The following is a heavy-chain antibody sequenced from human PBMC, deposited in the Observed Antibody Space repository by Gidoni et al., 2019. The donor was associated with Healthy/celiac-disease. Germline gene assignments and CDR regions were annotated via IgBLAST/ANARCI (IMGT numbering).Heavy chain of an antibody. CDR1: GYTLTELS. D-gene: IGHD5-12*01. V-gene: IGHV1-24*01. CDR2: FDPEDGET. J-gene: IGHJ4*02. CDR3: ATAGSGYAPRRIYYFDY. Sequence: QVQLVQSGAEVKKPGASVKVSCTVSGYTLTELSMHWVRQAPGKGLEWMGGFDPEDGETIYAQKFQGRVTMTEDTSTDTAYMELSSLRSEDTAVYYCATAGSGYAPRRIYYFDYWGQGTLVTVSS.